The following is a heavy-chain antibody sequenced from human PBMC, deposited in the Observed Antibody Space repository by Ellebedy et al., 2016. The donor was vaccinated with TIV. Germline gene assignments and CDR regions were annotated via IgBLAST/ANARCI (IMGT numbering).Heavy chain of an antibody. CDR3: TTADRVEGDGRGY. Sequence: GESPKISCSTSGITFKNAWMSWVRQAPGKGLEWVGRIRSSSEGGTTEDAAPVKGRFIISRDDSKATLYLQMNSLKNEDTAIYYCTTADRVEGDGRGYWGQGTLVTVSS. V-gene: IGHV3-15*01. J-gene: IGHJ4*02. CDR1: GITFKNAW. D-gene: IGHD5-24*01. CDR2: IRSSSEGGTT.